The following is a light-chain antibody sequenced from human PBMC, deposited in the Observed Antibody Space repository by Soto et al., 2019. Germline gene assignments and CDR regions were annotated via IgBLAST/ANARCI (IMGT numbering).Light chain of an antibody. Sequence: LTQLPATRRFTGGERSTLSCTSTQSVSSYLAWYQQKPGQAPRLLIYDASNRATGIPARFSGSGSGTDFTLTISSLEPEDFAVYYCQQRSNWPPITFGQGTRLEIK. V-gene: IGKV3-11*01. CDR1: QSVSSY. J-gene: IGKJ5*01. CDR2: DAS. CDR3: QQRSNWPPIT.